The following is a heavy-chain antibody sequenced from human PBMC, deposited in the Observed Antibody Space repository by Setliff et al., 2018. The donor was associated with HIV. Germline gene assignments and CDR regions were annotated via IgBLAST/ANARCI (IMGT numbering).Heavy chain of an antibody. CDR1: GGSFGVYR. Sequence: PSETLSLTCTLSGGSFGVYRWSWIRQSAGRGLEWLGRIDSSGTTDYKPSLKGRVAISVDTSRNQFSLRVTSVTAADTAVYFCARDRHSSGLGSYGPWGPGILFTVSS. J-gene: IGHJ5*02. D-gene: IGHD3-10*01. CDR2: IDSSGTT. V-gene: IGHV4-4*07. CDR3: ARDRHSSGLGSYGP.